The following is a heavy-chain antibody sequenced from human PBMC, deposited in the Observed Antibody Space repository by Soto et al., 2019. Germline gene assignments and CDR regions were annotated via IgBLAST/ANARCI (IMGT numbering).Heavy chain of an antibody. CDR3: ARDRIEFGMDV. CDR2: IYYSGST. Sequence: PSETLSLTCTVSGGSISSGGYYWSWIRQHPGKGLEWIGYIYYSGSTYYNPSLKSRVTISVDTSKNQFSLKLSSVTAADTAVYYCARDRIEFGMDVWGQGTTDTVSS. CDR1: GGSISSGGYY. V-gene: IGHV4-31*03. J-gene: IGHJ6*02. D-gene: IGHD2-15*01.